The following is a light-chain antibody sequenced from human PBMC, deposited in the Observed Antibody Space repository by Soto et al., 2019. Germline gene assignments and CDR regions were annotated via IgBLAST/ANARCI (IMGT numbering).Light chain of an antibody. J-gene: IGKJ4*01. CDR1: QSISAY. CDR2: AAS. Sequence: DIQMTQSPSSLSASVGDRVTITCRASQSISAYLNWYQKKSGTAPKLLISAASSLQSGVPSRFSGSGSGTDFILTISSLQPEDIATYYCQQSYSTLLSFGGGTKV. CDR3: QQSYSTLLS. V-gene: IGKV1-39*01.